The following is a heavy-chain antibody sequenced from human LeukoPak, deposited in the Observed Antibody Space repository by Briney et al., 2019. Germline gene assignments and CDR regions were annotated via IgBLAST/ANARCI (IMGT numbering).Heavy chain of an antibody. CDR3: ARSRYCSSTSCFHKTVY. V-gene: IGHV1-69*05. CDR2: IIPIFGTA. D-gene: IGHD2-2*01. Sequence: SVKVSCKASGGTFSSYAISWVRQAPGQGLEWMGGIIPIFGTANYAQKFQGRVTITTDESTSTAYMELSSLRSEDTAVYYCARSRYCSSTSCFHKTVYWGQGTLVTVSS. J-gene: IGHJ4*02. CDR1: GGTFSSYA.